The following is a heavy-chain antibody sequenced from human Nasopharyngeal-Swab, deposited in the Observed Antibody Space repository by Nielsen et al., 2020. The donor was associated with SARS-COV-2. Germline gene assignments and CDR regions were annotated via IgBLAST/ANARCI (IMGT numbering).Heavy chain of an antibody. J-gene: IGHJ3*02. CDR2: IIPIFGTA. V-gene: IGHV1-69*06. Sequence: WVREAPGQGLEGVGGIIPIFGTANYAQKFQGRVTITADKSTSTAYMELSSLRSEDTAVYYCARDGPYCSGGSCFPLDAFDIWGQGTMVTVSS. D-gene: IGHD2-15*01. CDR3: ARDGPYCSGGSCFPLDAFDI.